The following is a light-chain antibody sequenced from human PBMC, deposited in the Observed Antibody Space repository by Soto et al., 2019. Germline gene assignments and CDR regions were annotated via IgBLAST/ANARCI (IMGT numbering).Light chain of an antibody. Sequence: ETVLTQSPAILSLSPGERATLSCRASQSVSSYLAWYQQKPGQAPRLLIYEASNRATGVPARFSGSGSGTDFTLTISSLEPEDFAVYYCQQRGNWPQTFGQGTKVDIK. J-gene: IGKJ1*01. CDR2: EAS. V-gene: IGKV3-11*01. CDR1: QSVSSY. CDR3: QQRGNWPQT.